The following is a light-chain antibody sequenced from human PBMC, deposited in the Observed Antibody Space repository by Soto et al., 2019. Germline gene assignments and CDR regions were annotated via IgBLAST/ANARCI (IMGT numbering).Light chain of an antibody. CDR3: QQGSNWPIT. CDR2: DAS. V-gene: IGKV3-11*01. J-gene: IGKJ5*01. CDR1: QSVSSY. Sequence: ESVLTHSPATLSLSPGERVTLSCRASQSVSSYLAWYQQKPGQAPRLLMYDASNRATGIPARFSGSGSGTDFTLTIGSLEPEDFAVYYCQQGSNWPITFGQGTRLEIK.